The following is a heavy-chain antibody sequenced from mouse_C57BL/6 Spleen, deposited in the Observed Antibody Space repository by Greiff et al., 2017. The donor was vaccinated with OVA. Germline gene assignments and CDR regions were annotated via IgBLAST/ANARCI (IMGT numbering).Heavy chain of an antibody. J-gene: IGHJ4*01. D-gene: IGHD1-2*01. V-gene: IGHV5-9-1*02. CDR3: TRDGTTAYYYAMDY. CDR1: GFTFSSYA. Sequence: EVKLMESGEGLVKPGGSLKLSCAASGFTFSSYAMSWVRQTPEKRLEWVAYISSGGDYIYYADTVKGRFTISRDNARNTLYLQMSSLKSEDTAMYYCTRDGTTAYYYAMDYWGQGTSVTVSS. CDR2: ISSGGDYI.